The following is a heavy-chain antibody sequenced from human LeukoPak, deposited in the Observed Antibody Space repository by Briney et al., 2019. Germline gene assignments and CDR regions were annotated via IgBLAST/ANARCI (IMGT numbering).Heavy chain of an antibody. CDR1: GYSFTSYW. CDR2: IYPGDSDT. Sequence: GESLKISCKGSGYSFTSYWIGWVRQMPGKGLEWMGIIYPGDSDTRYSPSFQGQITISADKSISTAYLQWSSLKASYTAMYYCARGLSSISNWFDPWGQGTLVTVSS. V-gene: IGHV5-51*01. D-gene: IGHD3-16*02. CDR3: ARGLSSISNWFDP. J-gene: IGHJ5*02.